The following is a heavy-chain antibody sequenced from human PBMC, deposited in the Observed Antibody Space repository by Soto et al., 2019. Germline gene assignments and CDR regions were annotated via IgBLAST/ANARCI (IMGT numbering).Heavy chain of an antibody. CDR2: TNPNSGNT. CDR1: GYTFTSYD. CDR3: ARGLYCSGGSCYNHYYYYMDV. Sequence: GASVKVSCKASGYTFTSYDINWVRQATGQGLEWMGWTNPNSGNTGYAQKFQGRVTMTRNTSISTAYMELSSLRSEDTAVYYCARGLYCSGGSCYNHYYYYMDVWGKGTTVTVSS. V-gene: IGHV1-8*01. D-gene: IGHD2-15*01. J-gene: IGHJ6*03.